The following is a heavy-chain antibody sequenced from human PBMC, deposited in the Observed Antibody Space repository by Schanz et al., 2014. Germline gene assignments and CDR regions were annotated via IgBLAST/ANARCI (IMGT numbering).Heavy chain of an antibody. CDR3: ARDRAAGYYDSGMSYYYYGMDV. Sequence: QVQLVESGGGVVQPGRSLRLSCAASGFTFSSYGMHWVRQAPGKGLEWVAIIWYDGSNKYYADSVKGRFTISRDNSKNTLYLQMNSLRAEDTAVYFCARDRAAGYYDSGMSYYYYGMDVWGQGTTXTVSS. CDR1: GFTFSSYG. CDR2: IWYDGSNK. D-gene: IGHD3-10*01. V-gene: IGHV3-33*01. J-gene: IGHJ6*02.